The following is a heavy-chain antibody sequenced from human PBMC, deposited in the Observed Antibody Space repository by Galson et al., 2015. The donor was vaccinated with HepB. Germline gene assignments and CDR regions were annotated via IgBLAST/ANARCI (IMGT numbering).Heavy chain of an antibody. D-gene: IGHD3-10*01. V-gene: IGHV3-13*01. J-gene: IGHJ4*02. CDR1: GFTFATYD. Sequence: SLRLSCAASGFTFATYDMHWVRQVKGKSLEWVSVVGTVGDAGYSDSVKGRFTISRENAKNSLYLQMNSLKAGDTAVYYCARDSGHGLDYWGQGTLVTVSS. CDR2: VGTVGDA. CDR3: ARDSGHGLDY.